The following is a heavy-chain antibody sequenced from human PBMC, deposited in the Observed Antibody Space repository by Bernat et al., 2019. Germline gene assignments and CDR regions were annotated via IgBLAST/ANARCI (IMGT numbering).Heavy chain of an antibody. CDR3: ARNEESGYGIDY. Sequence: QVQLVESGGGVVQPGRSLRLSCAASGFTFSSYGMHWVRQAPGKGLEWVALTWYDGSNEYHADSVRGRFTISRDNSKNTLYLQMNSLRAEDTAVYYWARNEESGYGIDYWGQGIQVTVSA. V-gene: IGHV3-33*01. CDR1: GFTFSSYG. CDR2: TWYDGSNE. D-gene: IGHD5-12*01. J-gene: IGHJ4*02.